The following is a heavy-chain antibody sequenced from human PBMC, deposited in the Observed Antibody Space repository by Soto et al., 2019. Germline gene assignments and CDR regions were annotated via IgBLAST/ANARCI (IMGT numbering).Heavy chain of an antibody. CDR3: ARVSNRDYDFWSGYGNWFDP. V-gene: IGHV1-18*01. D-gene: IGHD3-3*01. Sequence: ASVKVSCKASGYTFTSYGISWVRQAPGQGLEWMGWISAYNGNTNYAQKLQGRVTMTTDTSTSTAYMELRSLRSDDTAVYYCARVSNRDYDFWSGYGNWFDPWGQGTPVTVSS. CDR1: GYTFTSYG. CDR2: ISAYNGNT. J-gene: IGHJ5*02.